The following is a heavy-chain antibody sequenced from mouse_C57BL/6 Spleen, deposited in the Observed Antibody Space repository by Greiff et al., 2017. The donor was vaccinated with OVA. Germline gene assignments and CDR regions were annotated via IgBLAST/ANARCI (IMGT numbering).Heavy chain of an antibody. CDR2: ISSGSSTI. D-gene: IGHD2-3*01. CDR1: GFTFSDYG. Sequence: EVMLVESGGGLVKPGGSLKLSCAASGFTFSDYGMHWVRQAPEKGLEWVAYISSGSSTIYYADTVQGRFTISRDNAKNTLFLQMTSLRSEDTAMYYCARALYDGYSVGFAYWGQGTLVTVSA. V-gene: IGHV5-17*01. CDR3: ARALYDGYSVGFAY. J-gene: IGHJ3*01.